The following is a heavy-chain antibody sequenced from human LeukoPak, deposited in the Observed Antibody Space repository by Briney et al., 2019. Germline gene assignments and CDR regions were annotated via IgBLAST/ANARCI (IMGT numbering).Heavy chain of an antibody. CDR3: ARGDRYVAFDI. CDR2: IRNDASNT. CDR1: GFTFSSYG. Sequence: GGSLRLSCAASGFTFSSYGMHWVRQAPGKGLDWVAYIRNDASNTYYADSVKGRFSISRDNAKNSLYLQMNSLRAEDTAVYYCARGDRYVAFDIWGQGTMVTVSS. V-gene: IGHV3-30*02. J-gene: IGHJ3*02. D-gene: IGHD1-1*01.